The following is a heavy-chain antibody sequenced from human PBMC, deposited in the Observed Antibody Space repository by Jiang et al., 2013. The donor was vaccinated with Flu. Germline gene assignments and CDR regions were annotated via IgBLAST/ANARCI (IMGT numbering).Heavy chain of an antibody. Sequence: AQKFQGRVTMTRDTSISTAYMELRSLRSDDTAVYYCARYSRDYYYYGMDVWGQGTTVTVSS. V-gene: IGHV1-8*01. J-gene: IGHJ6*02. CDR3: ARYSRDYYYYGMDV. D-gene: IGHD2-15*01.